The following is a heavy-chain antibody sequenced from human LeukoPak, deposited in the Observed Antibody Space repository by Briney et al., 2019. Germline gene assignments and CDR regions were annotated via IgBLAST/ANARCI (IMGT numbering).Heavy chain of an antibody. CDR2: TSDDGRKK. D-gene: IGHD2-2*01. Sequence: GGSLRLSCVASGFTFSNFAIHWVRQGPGKGLEWVAVTSDDGRKKYYADSVKGRFTISRDNSKNTLYLQMNSLRTDDTAIYYCARDRSYAVNQGGWLDPWGQGTLVSVSS. CDR1: GFTFSNFA. J-gene: IGHJ5*02. CDR3: ARDRSYAVNQGGWLDP. V-gene: IGHV3-30*01.